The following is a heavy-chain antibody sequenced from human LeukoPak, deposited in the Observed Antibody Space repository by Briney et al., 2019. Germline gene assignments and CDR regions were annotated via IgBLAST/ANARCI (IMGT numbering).Heavy chain of an antibody. Sequence: GASVKVSCKASGYTFTGYYMYWVRQAPGQGFEWMGWINPKSGGTNYAQKFQGRVTMTRDTSISTAYMELSRLRSDDTAVYYCAREYSSSSVGAGYWGQGTLVTVSS. CDR2: INPKSGGT. CDR3: AREYSSSSVGAGY. J-gene: IGHJ4*02. V-gene: IGHV1-2*02. D-gene: IGHD6-6*01. CDR1: GYTFTGYY.